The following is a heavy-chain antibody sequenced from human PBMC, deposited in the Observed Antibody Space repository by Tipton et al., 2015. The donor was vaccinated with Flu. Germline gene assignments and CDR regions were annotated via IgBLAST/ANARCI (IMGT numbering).Heavy chain of an antibody. J-gene: IGHJ5*02. CDR3: ARRDYSNYVSDPNNCFDP. Sequence: TLSLTCTLSGDSIRSDYYWRCVRQPPGKGLEGIGNIFHTGSTYHNPPLKSRGTISINTSKNQSSLKVFSVTAADTAVYYCARRDYSNYVSDPNNCFDPWGQGILVTVSS. D-gene: IGHD4-11*01. CDR1: GDSIRSDYY. V-gene: IGHV4-38-2*02. CDR2: IFHTGST.